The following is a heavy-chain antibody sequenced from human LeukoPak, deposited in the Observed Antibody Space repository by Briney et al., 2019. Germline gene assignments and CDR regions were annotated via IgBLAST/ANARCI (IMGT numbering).Heavy chain of an antibody. Sequence: PSETLSLTCTVSGGSISSGTYYWGWIRQPPGKGLEWIGSIYYSGSTYYNPSLKSRVTISVDTSKNQFSLKLSSVTAADTAVYYCAIRALRYQLKRPFDPWGQGTLVTVSS. CDR1: GGSISSGTYY. J-gene: IGHJ5*02. CDR3: AIRALRYQLKRPFDP. V-gene: IGHV4-39*07. D-gene: IGHD2-2*01. CDR2: IYYSGST.